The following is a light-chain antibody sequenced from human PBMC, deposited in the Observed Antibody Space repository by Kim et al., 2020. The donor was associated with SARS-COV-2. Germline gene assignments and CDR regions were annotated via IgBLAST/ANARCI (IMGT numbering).Light chain of an antibody. CDR2: AAS. Sequence: DIQMTQSPSSLSASVGDRVTITCRASQSISRYLNWYQQKQGKAPELLIYAASSLQSGVPSRFSGSGSGTDFTLTISSLQPEDVASYYCRQSYNAPRTFGQGTKVDIK. CDR3: RQSYNAPRT. J-gene: IGKJ1*01. V-gene: IGKV1-39*01. CDR1: QSISRY.